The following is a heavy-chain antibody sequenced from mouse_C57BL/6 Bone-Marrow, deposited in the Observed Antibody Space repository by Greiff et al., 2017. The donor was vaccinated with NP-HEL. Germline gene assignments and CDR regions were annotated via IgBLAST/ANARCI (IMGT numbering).Heavy chain of an antibody. CDR2: ISSGSSTI. D-gene: IGHD1-1*01. V-gene: IGHV5-17*01. CDR1: GFTFSDYG. J-gene: IGHJ2*01. CDR3: ARPGYYGSSLDY. Sequence: VQLQQSGGGLVKPGGSLKLSCAASGFTFSDYGMHWVRQAPEKGLEWVAYISSGSSTIYYADTVKGRFTISRDNAKNTLFLQMTSLRSEDTAMYYCARPGYYGSSLDYWGQGTTLTVSS.